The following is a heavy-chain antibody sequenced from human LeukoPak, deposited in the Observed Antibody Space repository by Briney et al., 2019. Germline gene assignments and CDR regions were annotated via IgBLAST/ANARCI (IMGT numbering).Heavy chain of an antibody. V-gene: IGHV4-34*01. D-gene: IGHD5-18*01. Sequence: NPSETLSLTCAVYGGSFSGYYWSWIRQPPGKGLEWIGEINHSGSTNYNPSLKSRVTISVDTFKNQFSLKLSSVTAADTAVYYCARGGYNGEYYYYYYMDVWGKGTTVTVSS. CDR3: ARGGYNGEYYYYYYMDV. CDR2: INHSGST. J-gene: IGHJ6*03. CDR1: GGSFSGYY.